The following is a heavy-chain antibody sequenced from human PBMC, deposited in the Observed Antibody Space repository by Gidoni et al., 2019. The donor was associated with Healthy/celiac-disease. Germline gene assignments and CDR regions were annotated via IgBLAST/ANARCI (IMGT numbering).Heavy chain of an antibody. CDR3: AKDPAEWLETPDY. J-gene: IGHJ4*02. V-gene: IGHV3-30*18. D-gene: IGHD6-19*01. CDR2: ISYDGSNK. Sequence: QVQLVESGGGVVQPGRSLRLSCAASGFTFSSYGMHWVRQAPGKGLEWVAVISYDGSNKYYADSVKGRFTISRDNSKNTLYLQMNSLRAEDTAVYYCAKDPAEWLETPDYWGQGTLVTVSS. CDR1: GFTFSSYG.